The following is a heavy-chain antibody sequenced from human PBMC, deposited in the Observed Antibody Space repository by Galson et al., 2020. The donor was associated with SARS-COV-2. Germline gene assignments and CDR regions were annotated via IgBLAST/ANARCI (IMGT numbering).Heavy chain of an antibody. Sequence: GGSLRLSCAASGFPFRSYSMTWVRQAPGKGLEWVSSISAGSSYIYYADSVKGRFTISRDNPKNSLYLQMNSLRAEDTAVYYCARVGDMATTPSEYFYYGLDVWGQGTTVTVSS. J-gene: IGHJ6*02. CDR2: ISAGSSYI. CDR3: ARVGDMATTPSEYFYYGLDV. CDR1: GFPFRSYS. V-gene: IGHV3-21*01. D-gene: IGHD3-16*01.